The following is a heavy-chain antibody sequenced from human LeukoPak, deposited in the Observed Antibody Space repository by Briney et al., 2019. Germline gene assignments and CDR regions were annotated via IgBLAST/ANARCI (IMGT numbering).Heavy chain of an antibody. Sequence: GGSLRLSCAASGFTFSSYSMNWVRQAPGKGLEWVSSTSSSSSYIYYADSVKGRFTISRDNAKNSLYLQMNSLRAEDTAVYYCARSVGFLENEDNWFDPWGQGTLVTVSS. CDR1: GFTFSSYS. CDR3: ARSVGFLENEDNWFDP. D-gene: IGHD3-3*01. J-gene: IGHJ5*02. CDR2: TSSSSSYI. V-gene: IGHV3-21*01.